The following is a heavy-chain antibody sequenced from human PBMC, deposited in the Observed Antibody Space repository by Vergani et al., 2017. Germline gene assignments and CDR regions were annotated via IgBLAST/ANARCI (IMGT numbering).Heavy chain of an antibody. V-gene: IGHV3-53*01. J-gene: IGHJ3*02. D-gene: IGHD3-16*01. CDR3: ARDGSAYDYMWGSFSHAFYI. CDR1: GFTLSSNY. Sequence: EVQLVESGGGLIQPGGSLRLSCAASGFTLSSNYMSWVRQAPGKGLEWVSVIYSGGRTYYADSVKGRFTISRDNSKNTLYLQMNSLRAEDTAVYYCARDGSAYDYMWGSFSHAFYIRGQGTMVTVSS. CDR2: IYSGGRT.